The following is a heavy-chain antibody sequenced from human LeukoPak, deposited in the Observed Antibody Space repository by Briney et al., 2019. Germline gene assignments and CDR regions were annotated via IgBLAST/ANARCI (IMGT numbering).Heavy chain of an antibody. D-gene: IGHD2-2*02. Sequence: ASVKVSCKASGGTFSSYAISWVRQAPGQGLEWMGGIIPIFGTANYAQKFQGRVTITADESTSTAYMELSSLRSEDTAVYYCASSDIVVVPAAIRVFDYWGQGTLVTVSS. CDR3: ASSDIVVVPAAIRVFDY. CDR2: IIPIFGTA. J-gene: IGHJ4*02. CDR1: GGTFSSYA. V-gene: IGHV1-69*13.